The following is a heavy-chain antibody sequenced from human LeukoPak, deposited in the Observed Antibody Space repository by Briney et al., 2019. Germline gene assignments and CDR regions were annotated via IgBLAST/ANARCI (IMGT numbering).Heavy chain of an antibody. CDR1: GFTFSSYA. D-gene: IGHD1-26*01. V-gene: IGHV3-30*04. CDR2: ISYDGSNK. Sequence: PGRSLRLSCAASGFTFSSYAMHWVRQAPGKGLEWVAVISYDGSNKYYADSVKGRFTISRDNSKNTLYLQMNSLRAEDTAVYYCARHDGIVGPNGLDYWGQGTLVTVSS. J-gene: IGHJ4*02. CDR3: ARHDGIVGPNGLDY.